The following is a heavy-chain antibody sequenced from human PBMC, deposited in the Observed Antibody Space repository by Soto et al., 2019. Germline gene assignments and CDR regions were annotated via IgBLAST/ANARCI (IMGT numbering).Heavy chain of an antibody. CDR1: GYTLTELS. CDR3: ATKRGYDFWSGYPGDAFDI. V-gene: IGHV1-24*01. J-gene: IGHJ3*02. CDR2: FDPEDGET. Sequence: ASVKVSCKVPGYTLTELSMHWVRQAPGKGLEWMGGFDPEDGETIYAQKFQGRVTMTEDTSTDTAYMELSSLRSEDTAVYYCATKRGYDFWSGYPGDAFDIWGQGTMVTVSS. D-gene: IGHD3-3*01.